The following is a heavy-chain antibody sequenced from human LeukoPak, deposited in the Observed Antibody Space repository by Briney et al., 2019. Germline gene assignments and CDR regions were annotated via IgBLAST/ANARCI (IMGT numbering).Heavy chain of an antibody. V-gene: IGHV3-23*01. D-gene: IGHD6-13*01. J-gene: IGHJ4*02. CDR2: ISVNGETT. CDR3: ARGVSSWYYFDY. Sequence: PGGSLRLSCAVSGFSVSSYGMSWVRQAPGKGLEWISAISVNGETTYYANSVKGRFTISRDNSKNTLYLQMNSLRAEDTAVYYCARGVSSWYYFDYWGQGTLVTVSS. CDR1: GFSVSSYG.